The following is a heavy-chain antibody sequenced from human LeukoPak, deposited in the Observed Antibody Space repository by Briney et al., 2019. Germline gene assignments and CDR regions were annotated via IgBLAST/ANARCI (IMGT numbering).Heavy chain of an antibody. Sequence: ASVKVSCKASGYTFTGYYMHWVRQAPGQGLEWMGWINPNSGGTNYAQKFQGRVTMTRDTSISTAYMELSRLRSDDTAVYYCARVRYCSSTSCYPYFDYWGQGTLVTVSS. CDR2: INPNSGGT. CDR1: GYTFTGYY. D-gene: IGHD2-2*01. V-gene: IGHV1-2*02. J-gene: IGHJ4*02. CDR3: ARVRYCSSTSCYPYFDY.